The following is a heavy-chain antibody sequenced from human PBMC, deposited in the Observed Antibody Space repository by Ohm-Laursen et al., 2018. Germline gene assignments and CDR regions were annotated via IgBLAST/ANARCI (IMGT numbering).Heavy chain of an antibody. D-gene: IGHD2-2*01. J-gene: IGHJ6*02. Sequence: SLRLSCAASGFTFSSYSMNWVRQAPGKGLEWVSYISSSSSTIYYADSVKGRFTISRDNAKNSLYLQMNSLRAEDTAVYYCARGIRTLDYYYGMDVWGQGTTVTVSS. CDR3: ARGIRTLDYYYGMDV. CDR2: ISSSSSTI. CDR1: GFTFSSYS. V-gene: IGHV3-48*01.